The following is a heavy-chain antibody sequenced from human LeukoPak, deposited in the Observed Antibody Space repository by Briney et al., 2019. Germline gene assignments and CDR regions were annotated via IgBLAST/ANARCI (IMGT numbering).Heavy chain of an antibody. Sequence: GGSLRLSCAASGFTFSSYGMHCVRQAPGKGLEWVAVIPYDGSNKYYADSVKGRFTISRDNSKNTLYLQMNSLRAEDTAVYYCARDVDTAMGGDYFDYWGQGTLVTVSS. CDR2: IPYDGSNK. CDR3: ARDVDTAMGGDYFDY. V-gene: IGHV3-30*04. J-gene: IGHJ4*02. D-gene: IGHD5-18*01. CDR1: GFTFSSYG.